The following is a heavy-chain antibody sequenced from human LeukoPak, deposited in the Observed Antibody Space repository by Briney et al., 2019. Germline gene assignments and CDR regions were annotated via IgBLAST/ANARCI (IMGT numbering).Heavy chain of an antibody. Sequence: PGGSLRLSCAASGFTVSSNYMSWVRQAPGKGLEWVSIIYSGGSTYYADSVKGRFTISRDNSKNTLYLQMNSLRAEDTAVYFCVRVGYSYGYGHWNHFDCWGHGTLVTVSS. CDR2: IYSGGST. CDR3: VRVGYSYGYGHWNHFDC. D-gene: IGHD5-18*01. CDR1: GFTVSSNY. J-gene: IGHJ4*01. V-gene: IGHV3-66*02.